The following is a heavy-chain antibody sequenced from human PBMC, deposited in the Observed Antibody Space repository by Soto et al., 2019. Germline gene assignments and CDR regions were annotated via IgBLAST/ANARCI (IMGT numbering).Heavy chain of an antibody. J-gene: IGHJ4*02. CDR1: GFTFSSYG. D-gene: IGHD1-26*01. CDR3: AKDQGTVAPSYFDS. Sequence: GGSLRLSCAASGFTFSSYGMHWVRQAPGKGLEWVAVISYDGSNKYYADSVKGRFTISRDNSKNTLYLQMNSLRAEDTAVYYCAKDQGTVAPSYFDSWGRGILVTVSS. V-gene: IGHV3-30*18. CDR2: ISYDGSNK.